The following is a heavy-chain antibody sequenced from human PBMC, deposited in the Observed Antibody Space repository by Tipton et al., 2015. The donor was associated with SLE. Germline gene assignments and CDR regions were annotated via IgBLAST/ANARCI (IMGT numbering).Heavy chain of an antibody. CDR1: GYTFSGHY. CDR3: ARGCRDGYNCFDGFNI. D-gene: IGHD5-24*01. V-gene: IGHV1-2*06. CDR2: INPNSGDT. Sequence: QLVQSGAEVRKPGASVKVSCKASGYTFSGHYLHWVRQAPGRGLEWMGRINPNSGDTNSAQKFQGRVTMTRDTSVSTAYMELSSVRSDDTAIYYCARGCRDGYNCFDGFNIWGQGTVITVSS. J-gene: IGHJ3*02.